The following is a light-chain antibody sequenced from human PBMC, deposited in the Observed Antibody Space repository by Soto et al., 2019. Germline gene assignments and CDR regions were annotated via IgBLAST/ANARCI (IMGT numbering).Light chain of an antibody. V-gene: IGKV1-5*01. CDR3: QQPYTTALS. J-gene: IGKJ4*01. CDR1: QDIVRW. CDR2: DAS. Sequence: DIERSLNPSTLAAYGENRVTVTCRASQDIVRWLAWYQQKPGKAPKLLIYDASTLESGVPSRFSGSGAGTEFTLTISCLQPDDFAPYYCQQPYTTALSFGGGTKVDIK.